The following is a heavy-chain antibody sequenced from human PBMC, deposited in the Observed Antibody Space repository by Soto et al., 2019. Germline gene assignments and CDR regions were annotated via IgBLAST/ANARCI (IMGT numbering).Heavy chain of an antibody. D-gene: IGHD5-12*01. Sequence: PSETLSLTCIVSGGSISNYYWSWIRQPPGKGLEWIRYIYYSGSTNYNPSLKSRVTISVDTSKNQFSLKLSSVTAADTAVYYCASTRGYSGYGIDYWGQGTLVTVSS. V-gene: IGHV4-59*01. CDR2: IYYSGST. CDR1: GGSISNYY. CDR3: ASTRGYSGYGIDY. J-gene: IGHJ4*02.